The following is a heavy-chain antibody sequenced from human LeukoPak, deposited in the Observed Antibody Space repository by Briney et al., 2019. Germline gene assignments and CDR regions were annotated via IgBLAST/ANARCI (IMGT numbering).Heavy chain of an antibody. V-gene: IGHV3-21*01. Sequence: GGSLRLSCAASGFSFSSYNMNWVRQAPGKGLEWVSSISNSGSYIYYADSLKGRFTISRDNAKNSLYLQMNSLRAEDTAVYYCARERDSGSYPFDYWGQGTLVTVSS. D-gene: IGHD1-26*01. CDR3: ARERDSGSYPFDY. CDR1: GFSFSSYN. J-gene: IGHJ4*02. CDR2: ISNSGSYI.